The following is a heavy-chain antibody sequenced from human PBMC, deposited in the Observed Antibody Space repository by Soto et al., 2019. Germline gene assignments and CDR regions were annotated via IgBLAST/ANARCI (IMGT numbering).Heavy chain of an antibody. D-gene: IGHD6-13*01. V-gene: IGHV3-30*04. CDR3: ARDGYSSSWYWYFDL. CDR2: ISYDGSNK. Sequence: GGSLRLSCAASGFTFSSYAMHWVRQAPGKGLEWVVVISYDGSNKYYADSVKGRFTISRDNSKNTLYLQMNSLRAEDTAVYYCARDGYSSSWYWYFDLWGRGTLVTVSS. J-gene: IGHJ2*01. CDR1: GFTFSSYA.